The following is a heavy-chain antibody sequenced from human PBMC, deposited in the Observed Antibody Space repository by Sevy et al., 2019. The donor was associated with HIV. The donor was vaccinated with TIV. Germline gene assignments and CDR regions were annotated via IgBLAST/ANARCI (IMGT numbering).Heavy chain of an antibody. CDR2: ISGSGGST. D-gene: IGHD3-10*01. Sequence: GGSPRLSCAASGFTFSSYAMSWVRQAPGKGLEWVSAISGSGGSTYYADSVKGRFTISRDNSKNTLYLQMNSLRAEDTAVCYCAKDGEYYGSGRGDYWGQGTLVTVSS. CDR3: AKDGEYYGSGRGDY. CDR1: GFTFSSYA. V-gene: IGHV3-23*01. J-gene: IGHJ4*02.